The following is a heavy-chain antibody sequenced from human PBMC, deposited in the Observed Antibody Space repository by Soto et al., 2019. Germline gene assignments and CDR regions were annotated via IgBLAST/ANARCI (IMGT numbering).Heavy chain of an antibody. J-gene: IGHJ4*02. CDR3: ATVGYDILTGFY. Sequence: GGSLRLSCAASGFTFSSYSMNWVRQAPGKGLEWVSSISSSSSYIYYADSVKGRFTISRDNAKNSLYLQMNSLRAEDTAVYYCATVGYDILTGFYWGQGTLVTVSS. V-gene: IGHV3-21*01. D-gene: IGHD3-9*01. CDR2: ISSSSSYI. CDR1: GFTFSSYS.